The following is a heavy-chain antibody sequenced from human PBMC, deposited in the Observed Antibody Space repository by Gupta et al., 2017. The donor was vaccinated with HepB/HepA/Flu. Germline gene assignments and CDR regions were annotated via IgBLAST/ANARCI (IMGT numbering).Heavy chain of an antibody. CDR3: ARGFCGGGSCYSGDY. Sequence: EVQLVESGGGLVQTGGSLRLSCAASGFTFSDYYLDWVRQAPGRGLEWVGRSRNRAESYTTEYVASVRGRFIISRDDSKNSLYLQMNSLKTEDTAVYYCARGFCGGGSCYSGDYWGQGALVTVSS. V-gene: IGHV3-72*01. J-gene: IGHJ4*02. CDR1: GFTFSDYY. CDR2: SRNRAESYTT. D-gene: IGHD2-15*01.